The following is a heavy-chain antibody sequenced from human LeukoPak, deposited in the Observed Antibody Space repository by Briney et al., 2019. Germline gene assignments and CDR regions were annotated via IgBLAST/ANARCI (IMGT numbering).Heavy chain of an antibody. J-gene: IGHJ5*02. CDR2: INHSGST. CDR3: ARGYHSSGYNWFDP. Sequence: SETLSLTCAVYGGSFSGYYWSWIRQPPGKGLEWIGEINHSGSTNYNPSLKSRVTISVDTSKNQLSLKLSSVTAADTAVYYCARGYHSSGYNWFDPWGQGTLVTVSS. V-gene: IGHV4-34*01. D-gene: IGHD3-22*01. CDR1: GGSFSGYY.